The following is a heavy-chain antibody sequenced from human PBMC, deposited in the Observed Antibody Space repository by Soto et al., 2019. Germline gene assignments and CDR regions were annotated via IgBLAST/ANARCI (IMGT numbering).Heavy chain of an antibody. CDR3: ARAILPEYSSTRGSIDL. CDR2: VYYRGIS. CDR1: GGTVSTSNNY. D-gene: IGHD6-6*01. J-gene: IGHJ5*02. V-gene: IGHV4-39*07. Sequence: WGTLSLTCAGSGGTVSTSNNYWGWLRQSQGKGLEWIGSVYYRGISYSKSSVKSRVTTSVDTSKNQFSLKLSSVTAADTAVYYCARAILPEYSSTRGSIDLWGQGTLVTVSS.